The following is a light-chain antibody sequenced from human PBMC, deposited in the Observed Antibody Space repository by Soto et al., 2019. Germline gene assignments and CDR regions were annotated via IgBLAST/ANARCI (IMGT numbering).Light chain of an antibody. CDR1: QSILHRSKNKNY. CDR3: QQCYSTPYT. Sequence: DIVMTQSPDSLAVSLGERATINCKSSQSILHRSKNKNYLAWYQQKPGQPPKLLIYWASTRESGVPDRFSGSGSGTDFTLTISSLQAELVAVYSCQQCYSTPYTFAQLTQLEI. J-gene: IGKJ2*01. CDR2: WAS. V-gene: IGKV4-1*01.